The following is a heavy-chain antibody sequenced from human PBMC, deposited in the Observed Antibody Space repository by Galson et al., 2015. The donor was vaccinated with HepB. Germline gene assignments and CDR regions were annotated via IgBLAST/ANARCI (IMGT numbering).Heavy chain of an antibody. V-gene: IGHV3-30*18. CDR2: ISYDGSNK. J-gene: IGHJ6*02. CDR1: GFTFSSYG. D-gene: IGHD3-22*01. Sequence: LRLSCAASGFTFSSYGMHWVRQAPGKGLEWVAVISYDGSNKYYADSVKGRFTISRDNSKNTLYLQMNSLRAEDTAVYYCAKERDSSGYYYYYYGMDVWGQGTTVTVSS. CDR3: AKERDSSGYYYYYYGMDV.